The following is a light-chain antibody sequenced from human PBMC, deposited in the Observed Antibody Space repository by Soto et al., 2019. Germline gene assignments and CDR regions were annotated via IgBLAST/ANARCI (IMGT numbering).Light chain of an antibody. J-gene: IGLJ3*02. V-gene: IGLV2-14*01. CDR1: SSDVGRYNF. CDR2: EVS. Sequence: QSALTQPASVSGSPGQSITISCTGTSSDVGRYNFVSWYQQHPGKAPRLMIYEVSNRPSGVSDRFSGSKSGNRASLTISGLQAEDEADYYCSSYTTSSTLMFGGGTQLTVL. CDR3: SSYTTSSTLM.